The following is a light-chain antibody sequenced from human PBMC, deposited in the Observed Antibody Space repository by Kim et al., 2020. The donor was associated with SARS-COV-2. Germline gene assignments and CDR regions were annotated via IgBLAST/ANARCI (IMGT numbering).Light chain of an antibody. CDR2: GAS. Sequence: ASIGDRFTITCRASEGMAKSLAWFQQKPGTAPKCLIYGASTLEPGVPSRFSGRRSGTEFTLTINSLQPEDFATYYCQQFNAFPITFGQGTRLEIK. CDR3: QQFNAFPIT. V-gene: IGKV1-16*01. J-gene: IGKJ5*01. CDR1: EGMAKS.